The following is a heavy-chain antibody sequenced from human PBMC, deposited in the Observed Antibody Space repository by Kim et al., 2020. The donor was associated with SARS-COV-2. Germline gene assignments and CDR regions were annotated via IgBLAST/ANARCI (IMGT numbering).Heavy chain of an antibody. Sequence: SETLSLTCTVSGGSISSYYWSWIRQPPGKGLEWIGYIYYSGSTNYNPSLKSRVTISVDTSKNQFSLKLSSVTAADTAVYYCARIVVVPAAMRGWFDPWGQGTLVTVSS. D-gene: IGHD2-2*01. CDR2: IYYSGST. J-gene: IGHJ5*02. CDR3: ARIVVVPAAMRGWFDP. CDR1: GGSISSYY. V-gene: IGHV4-59*13.